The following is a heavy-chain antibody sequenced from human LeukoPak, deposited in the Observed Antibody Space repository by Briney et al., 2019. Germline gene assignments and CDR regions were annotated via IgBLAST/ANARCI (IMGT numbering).Heavy chain of an antibody. CDR2: VNDNSKYM. CDR1: GFTFGDYA. V-gene: IGHV3-9*01. CDR3: VRGRDFSEILAWFDP. J-gene: IGHJ5*02. D-gene: IGHD3-3*01. Sequence: GGSLRLSCAASGFTFGDYAMHWVRQAPGKGLEWISGVNDNSKYMWYADSVKGRFTIFRDNARNSLYLQMNGLRIEDTAFYYCVRGRDFSEILAWFDPWGQGTLVTVSS.